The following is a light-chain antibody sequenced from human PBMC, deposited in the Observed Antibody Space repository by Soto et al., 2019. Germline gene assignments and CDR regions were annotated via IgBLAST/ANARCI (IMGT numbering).Light chain of an antibody. CDR3: QQYNSYPWT. J-gene: IGKJ1*01. V-gene: IGKV1-5*03. CDR1: QSLSSW. Sequence: DLPMTQSPSTLSASVGDRVTITCRASQSLSSWLAWYQQKPGKAPNLLIYKASSLESGVPSRFSGSGSGTEFTLTISSLQPDDFATFYCQQYNSYPWTFGQGTKVEIK. CDR2: KAS.